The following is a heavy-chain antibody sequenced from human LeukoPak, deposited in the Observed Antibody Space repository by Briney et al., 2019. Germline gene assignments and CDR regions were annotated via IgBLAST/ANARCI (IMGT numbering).Heavy chain of an antibody. CDR2: IYYSGST. D-gene: IGHD1-26*01. V-gene: IGHV4-39*07. J-gene: IGHJ3*02. CDR1: GVSSSSISYY. CDR3: ARETWELEVNAFDM. Sequence: KPSETLSLTGSVSGVSSSSISYYWQWIRQPLGKVRGLIGSIYYSGSTYYNPSLKRRVTISVDSSKNQEFLKLSSVTAADTSVYYCARETWELEVNAFDMWSQATMVTVSS.